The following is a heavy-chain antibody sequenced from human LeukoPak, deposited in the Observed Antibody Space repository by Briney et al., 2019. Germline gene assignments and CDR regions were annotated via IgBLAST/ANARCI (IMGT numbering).Heavy chain of an antibody. J-gene: IGHJ3*02. D-gene: IGHD3-22*01. CDR2: IYYSGST. CDR3: ARFPFYYDSSGYYSRAPRLFAFDI. CDR1: GGSISGYY. V-gene: IGHV4-59*01. Sequence: PSETLSLTCTVSGGSISGYYWSWIRQPPGKGLEWIGYIYYSGSTNYNPSLKSRVTISVGTSKNQFSLHLSSVTAADTAVYYCARFPFYYDSSGYYSRAPRLFAFDIWGQGTMVTVSS.